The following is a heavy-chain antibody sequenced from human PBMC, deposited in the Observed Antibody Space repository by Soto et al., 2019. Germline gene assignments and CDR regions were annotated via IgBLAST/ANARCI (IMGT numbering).Heavy chain of an antibody. V-gene: IGHV3-13*01. CDR1: GFTFSSFD. CDR2: IGPAGDT. Sequence: EVQLVESGGGLVQPGRSLRLSCAASGFTFSSFDMHWVRQATGQGLEWVSAIGPAGDTYYPGSVKGRFTISRENAKNSLYLQMNSLGAGDTAVYYCARARRYGDYGSWGLDVWGQGTTVTVSS. CDR3: ARARRYGDYGSWGLDV. D-gene: IGHD4-17*01. J-gene: IGHJ6*02.